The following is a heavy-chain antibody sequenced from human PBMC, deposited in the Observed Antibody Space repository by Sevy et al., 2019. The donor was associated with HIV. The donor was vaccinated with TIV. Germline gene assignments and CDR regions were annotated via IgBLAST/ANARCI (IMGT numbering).Heavy chain of an antibody. V-gene: IGHV3-74*01. J-gene: IGHJ4*02. Sequence: GGSLRLSCAASGFTFSSYWMHWVRQAPGKGLVWVSRINSDGSSTSYADSVKGRFTISRDNAKNTLYLQMNSLRAEDTAVYYCARASRRYFDLSEAGAPDYWGQGTLVTVSS. CDR3: ARASRRYFDLSEAGAPDY. CDR2: INSDGSST. CDR1: GFTFSSYW. D-gene: IGHD3-9*01.